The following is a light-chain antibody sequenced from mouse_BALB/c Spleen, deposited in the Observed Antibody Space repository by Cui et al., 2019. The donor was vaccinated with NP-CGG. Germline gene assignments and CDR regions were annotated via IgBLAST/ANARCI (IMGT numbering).Light chain of an antibody. Sequence: VTQLSSLTTSPGETVTLTCRSSTGAVTTSNYANWVQEKPDHLFTGLIGGTNNRVPGVPARFSGSLIGDKAALTITGAQTEDEAIYFCALWYSNHWVFGGGTKLTVL. CDR3: ALWYSNHWV. V-gene: IGLV1*01. CDR1: TGAVTTSNY. J-gene: IGLJ1*01. CDR2: GTN.